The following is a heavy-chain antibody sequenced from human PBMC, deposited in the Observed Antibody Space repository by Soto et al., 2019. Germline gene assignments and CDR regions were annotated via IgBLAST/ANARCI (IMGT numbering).Heavy chain of an antibody. CDR2: ISSSSSTI. CDR3: ATDGTVTTPGVLDY. Sequence: EVQLVESGGGLVKPGGSLRLSCVASGFTFSSYSMNWVRQAPGKGLEWVSYISSSSSTIYYADSVKGRFTISRDNAKNSLYLQMNSLRDEDTAVYYCATDGTVTTPGVLDYWGQGTLVTVSS. V-gene: IGHV3-48*02. J-gene: IGHJ4*02. CDR1: GFTFSSYS. D-gene: IGHD4-4*01.